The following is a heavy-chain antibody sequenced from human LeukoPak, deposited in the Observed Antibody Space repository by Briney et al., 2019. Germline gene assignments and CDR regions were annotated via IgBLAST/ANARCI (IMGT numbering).Heavy chain of an antibody. D-gene: IGHD3-3*01. Sequence: PSETLSLTCTVSGGSISSYYWSWIRQPAGKGLEWIGRIYTSGSTNYNPSLKSRVTMSVDTSKNQFSLKLSSVTAADTAVYYCARGRRFTIFGVVIILTSGPRNWFDPWGQGTLVTVSS. V-gene: IGHV4-4*07. J-gene: IGHJ5*02. CDR3: ARGRRFTIFGVVIILTSGPRNWFDP. CDR1: GGSISSYY. CDR2: IYTSGST.